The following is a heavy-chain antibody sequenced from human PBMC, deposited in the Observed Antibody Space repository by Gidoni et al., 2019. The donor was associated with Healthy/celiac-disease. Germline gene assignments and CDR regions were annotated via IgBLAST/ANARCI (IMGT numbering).Heavy chain of an antibody. CDR2: ISSSSSTI. V-gene: IGHV3-48*02. J-gene: IGHJ4*02. CDR1: GFTFSSYS. Sequence: EVQLVESGGGLVQPGGSLRLSCAASGFTFSSYSMNWVRQAPGKGLEWVSYISSSSSTIYYADSVKGRYTISRDNAKNSLYLQMNSLRDEDTAVYYCARDAHYYDSSGYLPTSFDYWGQGTLVTVSS. D-gene: IGHD3-22*01. CDR3: ARDAHYYDSSGYLPTSFDY.